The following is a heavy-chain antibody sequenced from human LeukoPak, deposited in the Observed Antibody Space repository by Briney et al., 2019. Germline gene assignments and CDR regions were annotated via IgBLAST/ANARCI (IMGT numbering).Heavy chain of an antibody. CDR1: GGSISSSSDY. CDR2: IYYSGSA. D-gene: IGHD2-2*01. Sequence: KPSETLSLTCTVSGGSISSSSDYWGWLRQPPGKGLEWIGSIYYSGSAYYNPSLKSRVTISVDTSKNQFSLKLSSVTAADTAVYYCARVVLTGFIVVVPAASPGYWFDPWGQGTLVTVSS. V-gene: IGHV4-39*01. J-gene: IGHJ5*02. CDR3: ARVVLTGFIVVVPAASPGYWFDP.